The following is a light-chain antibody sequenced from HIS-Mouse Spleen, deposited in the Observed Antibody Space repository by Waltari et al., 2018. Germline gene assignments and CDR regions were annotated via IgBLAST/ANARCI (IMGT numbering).Light chain of an antibody. J-gene: IGLJ2*01. CDR3: YSTDSSGNHRV. Sequence: SYELTQPPSVSVSPGQTARITCSGDALPKKYAYWYQQNSGQAPVLVIYEDSKRPSGIPGRFSGSSSGTMATLTISGAQVEDEADYYCYSTDSSGNHRVFGGGTKLTVL. CDR1: ALPKKY. V-gene: IGLV3-10*01. CDR2: EDS.